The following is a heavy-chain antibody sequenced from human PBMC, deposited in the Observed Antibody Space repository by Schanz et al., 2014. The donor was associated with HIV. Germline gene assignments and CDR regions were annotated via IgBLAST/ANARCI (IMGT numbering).Heavy chain of an antibody. J-gene: IGHJ4*02. CDR3: ANEEVPNDY. V-gene: IGHV3-23*04. Sequence: EVQLVESGGGLVKPGGSLRLSCAVSGFTFTKAWMTWVRQAPGKGLEWVSGISISGETTYYADSVKGRFTISRDNSKNTLYLQMNSLRVEDTAVYYCANEEVPNDYWGQGTLVTVSS. CDR1: GFTFTKAW. CDR2: ISISGETT.